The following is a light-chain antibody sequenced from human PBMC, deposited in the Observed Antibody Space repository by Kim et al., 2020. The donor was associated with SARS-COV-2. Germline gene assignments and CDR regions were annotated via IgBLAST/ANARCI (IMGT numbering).Light chain of an antibody. CDR1: QSISSW. V-gene: IGKV1-5*03. Sequence: SVGDRVTITCRASQSISSWLAWYQQKPGQAPKLLIYKASNLESGVPSRFSGSGSGTEFTLTISSLQPDDFATYYCQQYNNYSPYTFGQETKLEI. CDR2: KAS. CDR3: QQYNNYSPYT. J-gene: IGKJ2*01.